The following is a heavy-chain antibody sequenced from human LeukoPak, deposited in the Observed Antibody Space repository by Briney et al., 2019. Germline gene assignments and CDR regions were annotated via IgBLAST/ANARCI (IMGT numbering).Heavy chain of an antibody. CDR3: ARLRGGSDTVVTSWHLEDYYYYMDV. V-gene: IGHV4-59*08. Sequence: SETLSLTCTVSGGSISSYYWSWIRQPPGKGLEWIGYIYYSGSTNYNPSLKSRVTISVDTSKNQFSLKLSSVTAADTAVYYCARLRGGSDTVVTSWHLEDYYYYMDVWGKGTTVTVSS. CDR1: GGSISSYY. CDR2: IYYSGST. D-gene: IGHD4-23*01. J-gene: IGHJ6*03.